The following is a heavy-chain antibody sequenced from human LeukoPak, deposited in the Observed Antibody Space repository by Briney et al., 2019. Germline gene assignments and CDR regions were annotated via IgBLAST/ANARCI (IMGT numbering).Heavy chain of an antibody. Sequence: SETLSLTCTVSGGSISSSSYYWGWIRQPPGKGLEWIGSIYYSGSTNYNPSLKSRVTISVDTSKNQFSLKLSSVTAADTAVYYCARLSYGSGDYWGQGTLVTVSS. V-gene: IGHV4-39*07. CDR1: GGSISSSSYY. D-gene: IGHD3-10*01. J-gene: IGHJ4*02. CDR2: IYYSGST. CDR3: ARLSYGSGDY.